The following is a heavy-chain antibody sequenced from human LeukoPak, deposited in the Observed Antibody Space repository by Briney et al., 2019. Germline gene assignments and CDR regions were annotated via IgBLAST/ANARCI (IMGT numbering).Heavy chain of an antibody. CDR3: ARGGGSYYDFWSGYYPIDY. J-gene: IGHJ4*02. Sequence: ASVKVSCKASGYTFTSYDINWVRQATGQGLEWMGWMNPNSGNTGYAQKFQGRVTITGNTSISTAYMELSSLRSEDTAVYYCARGGGSYYDFWSGYYPIDYWGQGTLVTVSS. CDR2: MNPNSGNT. CDR1: GYTFTSYD. V-gene: IGHV1-8*03. D-gene: IGHD3-3*01.